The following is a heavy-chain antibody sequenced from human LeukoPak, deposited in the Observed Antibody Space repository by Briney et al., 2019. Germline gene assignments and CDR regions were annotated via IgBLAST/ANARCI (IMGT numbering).Heavy chain of an antibody. CDR2: INSDGSEG. V-gene: IGHV3-7*03. CDR1: GFTFTSYA. D-gene: IGHD6-6*01. CDR3: ARSSYSSSSSV. J-gene: IGHJ3*01. Sequence: GGSLRLSCAASGFTFTSYAMTWVRQAPGKGLEWVASINSDGSEGYYADVVKGRFTISRDNAKNSLYLQINSLRAEDTAVYYCARSSYSSSSSVWGQGTMVTVSS.